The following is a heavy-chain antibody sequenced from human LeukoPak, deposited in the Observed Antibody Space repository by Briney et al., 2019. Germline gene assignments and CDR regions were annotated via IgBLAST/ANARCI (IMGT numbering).Heavy chain of an antibody. CDR3: ARGGEEPFDY. J-gene: IGHJ4*02. V-gene: IGHV3-74*01. Sequence: GGSMRLSCAVSGFTLTRFWMHWVRQAEGKGLVWFSRINVAGTTTTYADSVEGRFAISRDENALYLQMNHLRVDDTAVYYCARGGEEPFDYWGQGTLVTVSP. CDR2: INVAGTTT. D-gene: IGHD3-10*01. CDR1: GFTLTRFW.